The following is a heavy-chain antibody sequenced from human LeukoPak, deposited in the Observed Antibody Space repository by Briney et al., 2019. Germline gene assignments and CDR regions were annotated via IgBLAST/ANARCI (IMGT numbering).Heavy chain of an antibody. V-gene: IGHV3-23*01. J-gene: IGHJ4*02. D-gene: IGHD2-15*01. CDR3: AKDVDINTWYPDS. CDR2: IDHQGIGT. Sequence: GGSLRLSCVASGFTFSSFAMSWVRQAPGKGLEWVSNIDHQGIGTYYADSIKGRFTISRDNSKNTLYLQLTSLTAEDTATYYCAKDVDINTWYPDSRGQGTVVTVSS. CDR1: GFTFSSFA.